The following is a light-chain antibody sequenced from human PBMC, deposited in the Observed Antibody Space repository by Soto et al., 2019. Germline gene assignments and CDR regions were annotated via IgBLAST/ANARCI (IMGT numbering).Light chain of an antibody. Sequence: DIHLTPSPSFPSASVGDRVTITCRPSQAVPNNMAWYQQKPGKPPKLLIYEESTLHSGVPSRFSGRKSGTQFTLTIDSLQPEDFATYYCQQVKTYPRTFGGGTKVDI. CDR2: EES. CDR3: QQVKTYPRT. V-gene: IGKV1-9*01. J-gene: IGKJ4*01. CDR1: QAVPNN.